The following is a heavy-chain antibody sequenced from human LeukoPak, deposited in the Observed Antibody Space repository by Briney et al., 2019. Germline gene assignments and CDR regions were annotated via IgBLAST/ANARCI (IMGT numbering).Heavy chain of an antibody. V-gene: IGHV3-72*01. D-gene: IGHD5-24*01. Sequence: GGSLRLSCVASGLTFSDHYMDWGRHAPGKGLEWVGRSRDRANSYTTEYATSVEGRFTISRDDSKKSLYLQMNSLKTEDTAVYYCANFFGNNFGFWGQGTLVTVSS. J-gene: IGHJ4*02. CDR1: GLTFSDHY. CDR3: ANFFGNNFGF. CDR2: SRDRANSYTT.